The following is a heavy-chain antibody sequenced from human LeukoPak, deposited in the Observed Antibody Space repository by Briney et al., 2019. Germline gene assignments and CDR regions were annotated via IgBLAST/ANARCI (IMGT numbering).Heavy chain of an antibody. J-gene: IGHJ6*03. CDR3: AKGPTTVTPYYYYYMDV. D-gene: IGHD4-11*01. CDR2: ISGSGGST. Sequence: GGSLRLSCAASGFTFSSYGMSWVRQAPGKGLEWVSAISGSGGSTYYADSVKGRFTISRDNSKNTLYLQMNSLRAEDTAVYYCAKGPTTVTPYYYYYMDVWGKGTTVTVSS. V-gene: IGHV3-23*01. CDR1: GFTFSSYG.